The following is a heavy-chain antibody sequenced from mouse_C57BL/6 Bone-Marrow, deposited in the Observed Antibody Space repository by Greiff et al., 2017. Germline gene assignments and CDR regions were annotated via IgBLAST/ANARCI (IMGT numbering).Heavy chain of an antibody. Sequence: EVQLQESGGGLVQPGGSLKLSCAASGFTFSDYYMYWVRQTPEKRLEWVAYISNGGGSTYYPDTVKGRFTISRDNAKNTLYLQMSRLKSEDTAMYYCARPYDYDVGFAYWGQGTLVTVSA. D-gene: IGHD2-4*01. CDR3: ARPYDYDVGFAY. CDR2: ISNGGGST. CDR1: GFTFSDYY. J-gene: IGHJ3*01. V-gene: IGHV5-12*01.